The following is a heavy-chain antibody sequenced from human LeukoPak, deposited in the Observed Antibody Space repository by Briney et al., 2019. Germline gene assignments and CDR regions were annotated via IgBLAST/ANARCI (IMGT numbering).Heavy chain of an antibody. CDR2: ISGGGGYI. Sequence: GGSLRLSCAASGFTFSSYAMTWVRRAPGKGLEWVSAISGGGGYIYYGDSVKGRFTSSRDNSESTLYLQMNNLRAEDAAVYYCAKNRGTGMAFYDHWGQGTQVTVSS. CDR3: AKNRGTGMAFYDH. J-gene: IGHJ4*02. D-gene: IGHD5-18*01. CDR1: GFTFSSYA. V-gene: IGHV3-23*01.